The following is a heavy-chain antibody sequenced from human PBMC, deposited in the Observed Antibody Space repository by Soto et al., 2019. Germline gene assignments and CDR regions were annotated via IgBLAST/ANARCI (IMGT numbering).Heavy chain of an antibody. J-gene: IGHJ5*02. V-gene: IGHV1-18*01. CDR1: GYTFFTYD. D-gene: IGHD5-12*01. Sequence: TVRVSCQASGYTFFTYDISWVRQAPGQGLEWMGWISTYSGDTKYAQKFQGRVTMTTDTSTTTAYLELRSLRSDDTAVYYCARHHGPTTSENWFDPWGQGTLVTVSS. CDR3: ARHHGPTTSENWFDP. CDR2: ISTYSGDT.